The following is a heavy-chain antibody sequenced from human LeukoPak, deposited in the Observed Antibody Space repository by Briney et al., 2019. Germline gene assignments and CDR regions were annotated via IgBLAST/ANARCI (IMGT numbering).Heavy chain of an antibody. CDR1: GGTFSSYA. CDR2: IIPIFGTA. D-gene: IGHD3-3*01. V-gene: IGHV1-69*05. CDR3: ARVPRVDDFWSGYYTGSWFDP. Sequence: SVKVSCKASGGTFSSYAISWVRQAPGQGLEWMGGIIPIFGTANYAQKFQGRATITTDESTSTAYMELSSLRSEDTAVYYCARVPRVDDFWSGYYTGSWFDPWGQGTLVTVSS. J-gene: IGHJ5*02.